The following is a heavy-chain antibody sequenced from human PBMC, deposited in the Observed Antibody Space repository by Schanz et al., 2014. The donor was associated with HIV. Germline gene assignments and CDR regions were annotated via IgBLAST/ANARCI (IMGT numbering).Heavy chain of an antibody. J-gene: IGHJ5*02. CDR1: GFTFANYA. Sequence: EVQLLESGGGLVQPGESLTLSCAASGFTFANYAMNWVRQSPGKGLEWVSGISDNGGSAFYADSVKGQFTISRDNSKNTLYLQMRSLRPEDTAVYYCAKDAYSSTWYLGENWFDPWGQGTLVTVSS. CDR2: ISDNGGSA. V-gene: IGHV3-23*01. CDR3: AKDAYSSTWYLGENWFDP. D-gene: IGHD6-13*01.